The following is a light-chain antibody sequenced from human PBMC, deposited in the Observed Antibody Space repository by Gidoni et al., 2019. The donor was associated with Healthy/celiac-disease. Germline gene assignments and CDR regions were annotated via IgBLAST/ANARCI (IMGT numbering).Light chain of an antibody. CDR3: QQYTGA. V-gene: IGKV3-20*01. CDR1: QSVSSSY. Sequence: EIVLTQSPGTLSLSPGERATLSCRASQSVSSSYLAWYQQKPGQAPRLLIYGASSRATGIPDRFSGSGSGTDFTLTISRLEPEDFAVYYCQQYTGAFGQXTKVEIK. J-gene: IGKJ1*01. CDR2: GAS.